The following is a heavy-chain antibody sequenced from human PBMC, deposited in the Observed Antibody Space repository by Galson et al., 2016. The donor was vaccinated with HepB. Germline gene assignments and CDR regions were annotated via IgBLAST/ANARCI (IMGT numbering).Heavy chain of an antibody. CDR3: ARGPLPPSCGHDCSTWESYFDH. CDR1: GDSVSSNTAD. V-gene: IGHV6-1*01. CDR2: TYYKSRWYT. J-gene: IGHJ4*02. D-gene: IGHD2-21*02. Sequence: CAISGDSVSSNTADWNWIRQSPSRGLEWLGRTYYKSRWYTNYGVSVTRRISISPDTTKNQFSRQLTSVIPEDTGMYYFARGPLPPSCGHDCSTWESYFDHWGQGTLVTVSS.